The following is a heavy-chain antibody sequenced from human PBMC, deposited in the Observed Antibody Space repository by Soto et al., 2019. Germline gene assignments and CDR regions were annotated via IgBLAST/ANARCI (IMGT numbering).Heavy chain of an antibody. CDR1: GGTFSSYA. CDR2: IIPIFGTA. D-gene: IGHD6-19*01. CDR3: ARDQWDSSGWYRVHYYYGMDV. Sequence: SVKVSCKASGGTFSSYAISWVRQAPGQGLEWMGGIIPIFGTANYAQKFQGRVTITADESTSTAYMELSSLRSEDTAVYYCARDQWDSSGWYRVHYYYGMDVWGQGTTVTVSS. J-gene: IGHJ6*02. V-gene: IGHV1-69*13.